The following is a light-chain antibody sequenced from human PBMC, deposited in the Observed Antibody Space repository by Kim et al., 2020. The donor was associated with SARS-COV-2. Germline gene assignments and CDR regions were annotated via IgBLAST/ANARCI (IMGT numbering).Light chain of an antibody. V-gene: IGLV2-14*01. CDR3: NSYTSISTLV. J-gene: IGLJ2*01. CDR1: SSDVGGYNY. CDR2: DVS. Sequence: QSALTQPASVSGSPGQSITISCTGTSSDVGGYNYVSWYQQHPGEAPKLMIFDVSQRPSGVSNRFSGSKSGNTASLTISGLQAEDEADYYCNSYTSISTLVFGGGTQLTVL.